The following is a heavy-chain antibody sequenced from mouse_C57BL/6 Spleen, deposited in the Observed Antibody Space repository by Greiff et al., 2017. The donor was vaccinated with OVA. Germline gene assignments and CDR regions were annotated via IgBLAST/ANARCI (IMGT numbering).Heavy chain of an antibody. V-gene: IGHV1-18*01. CDR2: INPNNGGT. J-gene: IGHJ2*01. Sequence: LKRSGPELVKPGASGRIPCKAPGYTFTDYNMDGVKQSNGKGLGWIGDINPNNGGTIYNQKFKGKATLTVDKSSSTAYMELRSLTSEDTAVYYCARSLDYWGQGTTLTVSS. CDR3: ARSLDY. CDR1: GYTFTDYN.